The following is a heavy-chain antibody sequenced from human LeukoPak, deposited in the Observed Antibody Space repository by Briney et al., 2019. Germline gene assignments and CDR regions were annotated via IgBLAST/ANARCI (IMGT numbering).Heavy chain of an antibody. V-gene: IGHV3-7*01. CDR1: GFTFSSTW. CDR2: IKEDGSET. D-gene: IGHD3-16*01. J-gene: IGHJ4*02. CDR3: ARDDKGGNFDY. Sequence: GGSVRLSCAASGFTFSSTWMSWVRQAPGKGLEWVANIKEDGSETYYVDSVKGRFTISRDNAKNSLYLQMNSLRVEDTALYFCARDDKGGNFDYWGQGTLVTVSS.